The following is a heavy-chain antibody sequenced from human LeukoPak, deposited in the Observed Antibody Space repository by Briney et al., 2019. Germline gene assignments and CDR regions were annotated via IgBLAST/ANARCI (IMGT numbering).Heavy chain of an antibody. J-gene: IGHJ5*02. D-gene: IGHD2-21*01. CDR2: IYYSGST. Sequence: PSETLSLTCTVSGGSISSSSYYWGWIRQPPGKGLEWIGSIYYSGSTYYNPSLKSRVTISVDTSKNQFSLKLSSVTAADTAVYYCARRTEYCGGDCYFNWFDPWGQGTLVTVSS. CDR3: ARRTEYCGGDCYFNWFDP. CDR1: GGSISSSSYY. V-gene: IGHV4-39*01.